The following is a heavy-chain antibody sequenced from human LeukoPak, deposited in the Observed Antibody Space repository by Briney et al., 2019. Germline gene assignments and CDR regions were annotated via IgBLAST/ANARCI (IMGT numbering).Heavy chain of an antibody. CDR1: GFTVSSNY. CDR2: IYSGGST. J-gene: IGHJ4*02. V-gene: IGHV3-53*01. Sequence: GGSLRLSCAASGFTVSSNYMSWVRQAPGKGLVWVSVIYSGGSTYYADSVKGRFTISRDNSKNTLYLQMNSLRAEDTAVYYCARTPPYSSSWYGGYFDYWGQGTLVTVSS. CDR3: ARTPPYSSSWYGGYFDY. D-gene: IGHD6-13*01.